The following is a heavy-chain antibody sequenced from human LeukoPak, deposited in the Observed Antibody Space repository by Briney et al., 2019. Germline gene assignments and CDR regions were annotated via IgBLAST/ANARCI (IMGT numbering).Heavy chain of an antibody. CDR2: IRYDGSNK. CDR1: GFTFSSYG. V-gene: IGHV3-30*02. Sequence: GGSLRLSCAASGFTFSSYGMHWVRQAPGKGLEWVAFIRYDGSNKYYADSVKGRFTISRDNSKNTLYLQMNSLRAEDTAVYYCAKDHIVVVPAAIEQPDGDYWGQGTLFTVSS. D-gene: IGHD2-2*02. J-gene: IGHJ4*02. CDR3: AKDHIVVVPAAIEQPDGDY.